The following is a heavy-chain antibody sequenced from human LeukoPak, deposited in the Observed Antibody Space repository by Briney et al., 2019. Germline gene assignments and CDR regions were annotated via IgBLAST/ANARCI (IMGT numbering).Heavy chain of an antibody. CDR3: ARGYRGYCSGGSCYLFDY. V-gene: IGHV1-69*06. CDR1: GGTFSSYA. CDR2: IIPIFGTA. J-gene: IGHJ4*02. Sequence: SVKVSCKASGGTFSSYAISWVRQAPGQGLEWMGGIIPIFGTANYAQKFQGRVTITADKSRSTAYMELSSLRSEDTAVYYCARGYRGYCSGGSCYLFDYWGQGTLVTVSS. D-gene: IGHD2-15*01.